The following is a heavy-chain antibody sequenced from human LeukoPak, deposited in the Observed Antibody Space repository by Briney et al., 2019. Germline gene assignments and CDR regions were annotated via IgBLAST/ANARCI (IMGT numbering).Heavy chain of an antibody. CDR2: TYYRSKWYN. D-gene: IGHD6-13*01. CDR3: AREPAAAGTYFDY. J-gene: IGHJ4*02. V-gene: IGHV6-1*01. CDR1: GDIVSSNSDA. Sequence: SHTLSLTCTLSGDIVSSNSDAWHWIRQSPARGLEWLGRTYYRSKWYNDYAVSVKSRITFTPATSKNQFSLQLNSVTPEDTAVYYCAREPAAAGTYFDYWGQGTLVTVSS.